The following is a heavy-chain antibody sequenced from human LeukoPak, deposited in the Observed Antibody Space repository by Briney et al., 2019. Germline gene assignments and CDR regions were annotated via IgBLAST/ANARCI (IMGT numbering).Heavy chain of an antibody. D-gene: IGHD3-22*01. V-gene: IGHV3-30*04. CDR2: ISYDGSNK. J-gene: IGHJ4*02. CDR3: ARDNYYDSSGIY. CDR1: GFTFSGYA. Sequence: GGSLRLSCAASGFTFSGYAMHWVRQAPGKGLEWVAVISYDGSNKYYADSVKGRFTISRDNSKNTLYLQMNSLRAEDTAVYYCARDNYYDSSGIYWGQGTLVTVSS.